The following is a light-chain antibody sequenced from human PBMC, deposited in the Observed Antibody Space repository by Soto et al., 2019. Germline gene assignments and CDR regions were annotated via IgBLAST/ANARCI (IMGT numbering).Light chain of an antibody. CDR3: QQLNSYRLT. CDR1: HGISSY. CDR2: AVS. J-gene: IGKJ4*01. V-gene: IGKV1-9*01. Sequence: DIQLTQSPSFLSASLGDRVTITCRASHGISSYFAWYRQKPGKAPKLLVYAVSTLQSGVPSRFSGSASGTEFTLTISSLQPEDFATYYCQQLNSYRLTFGGGTKVEIK.